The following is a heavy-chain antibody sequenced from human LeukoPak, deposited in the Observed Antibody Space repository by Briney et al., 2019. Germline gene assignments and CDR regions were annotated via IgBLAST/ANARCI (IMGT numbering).Heavy chain of an antibody. D-gene: IGHD3-22*01. CDR2: ISSSSSYI. CDR3: ARDGLGLLEFGY. J-gene: IGHJ4*02. CDR1: GFTFSSYG. V-gene: IGHV3-21*01. Sequence: GGSLRLSCAASGFTFSSYGMNWVRQAPGKGLEWVSSISSSSSYIYYADSVKGRFTISRDNAKNSLYLQMNSLRAEDTAVYYCARDGLGLLEFGYWGQGTLVTVSS.